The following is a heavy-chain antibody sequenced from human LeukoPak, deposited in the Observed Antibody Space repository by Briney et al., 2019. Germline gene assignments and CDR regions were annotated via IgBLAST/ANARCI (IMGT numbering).Heavy chain of an antibody. D-gene: IGHD1-26*01. J-gene: IGHJ4*02. CDR1: GSSISSYY. V-gene: IGHV4-59*08. CDR3: ARHGGSYSYDY. Sequence: SETLSLTCTVSGSSISSYYWSWIRQAPGKGLEWIGNIYYIGSTNYNPSLKSRVTISADTSKNQLSLKLSSVTAADTAVYYCARHGGSYSYDYWGQGTLVTVSS. CDR2: IYYIGST.